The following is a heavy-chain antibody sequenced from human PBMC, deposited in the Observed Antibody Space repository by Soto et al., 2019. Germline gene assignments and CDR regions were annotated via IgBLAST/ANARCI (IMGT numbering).Heavy chain of an antibody. Sequence: SETLSLTCAVSGGSISSSNWWSWVRQPPGKGLEWIGEIYHSGSTNYNPSLKSRVTISVDKSKNQFSLKLSSVTAADTAVYYCARVSYYGSGSYSWFDPWGQGTLVTSPQ. D-gene: IGHD3-10*01. CDR2: IYHSGST. V-gene: IGHV4-4*02. CDR1: GGSISSSNW. CDR3: ARVSYYGSGSYSWFDP. J-gene: IGHJ5*02.